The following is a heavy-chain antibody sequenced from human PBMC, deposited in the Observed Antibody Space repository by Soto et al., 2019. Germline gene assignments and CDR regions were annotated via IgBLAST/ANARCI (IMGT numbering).Heavy chain of an antibody. D-gene: IGHD3-3*01. V-gene: IGHV1-3*01. J-gene: IGHJ5*02. CDR1: GYTFTSYA. CDR3: ARDRRGNDFWSGYYTRGNWFDP. Sequence: GASVKVSCKASGYTFTSYAMHWVRQAPGQRLEWMGWINAGNGNTKYSQKFQGRVTITRDTSASTAYMELSSLRSEDTAVYYCARDRRGNDFWSGYYTRGNWFDPWGQGTLVTVSS. CDR2: INAGNGNT.